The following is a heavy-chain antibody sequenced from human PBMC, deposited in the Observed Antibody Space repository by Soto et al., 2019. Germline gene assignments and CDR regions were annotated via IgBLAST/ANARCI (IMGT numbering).Heavy chain of an antibody. CDR2: IYHSGST. CDR3: ARGVPGY. J-gene: IGHJ4*02. Sequence: PSETLSLTCAVSGGSISSGGYSWSWIRQPPGKGLEWIGYIYHSGSTYYNPSLKSRVIISVDTSKNQFSLKLSSVTAADTAVYYCARGVPGYWGQGTLVTVSS. CDR1: GGSISSGGYS. V-gene: IGHV4-30-2*01. D-gene: IGHD3-10*01.